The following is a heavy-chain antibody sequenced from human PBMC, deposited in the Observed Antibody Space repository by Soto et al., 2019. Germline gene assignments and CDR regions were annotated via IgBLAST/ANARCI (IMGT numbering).Heavy chain of an antibody. D-gene: IGHD3-3*01. V-gene: IGHV1-69*13. CDR2: IIPIFGTA. CDR3: ASSSITIFGVVHLVSYYYGMDV. J-gene: IGHJ6*02. CDR1: GGTFSSYA. Sequence: ASVKVSCKASGGTFSSYAISWVRQAPGQGLEWMGGIIPIFGTANYAQKFQGRVTITADESTSTAYMELSSLRSEDTAVYYCASSSITIFGVVHLVSYYYGMDVWGQGTTVTVSS.